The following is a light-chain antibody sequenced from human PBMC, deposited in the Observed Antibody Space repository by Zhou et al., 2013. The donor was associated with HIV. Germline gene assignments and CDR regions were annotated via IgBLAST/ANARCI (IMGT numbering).Light chain of an antibody. Sequence: DIQMTQSPSSLSASVGDRVTITCRASQSISSYLNWYQQKPGKAPKLLIYAASTLQSGVPSRFSGSGSGTEFTLRISSLQPEDFATYYCQQLSDYPPYTFGQGTKLELK. CDR1: QSISSY. CDR2: AAS. J-gene: IGKJ2*01. V-gene: IGKV1-9*01. CDR3: QQLSDYPPYT.